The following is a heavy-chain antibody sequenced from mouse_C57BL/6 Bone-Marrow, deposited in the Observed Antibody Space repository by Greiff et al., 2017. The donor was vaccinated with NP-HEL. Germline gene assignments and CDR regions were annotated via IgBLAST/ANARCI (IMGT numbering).Heavy chain of an antibody. CDR2: INPNNGGT. CDR1: GYTFTDYY. J-gene: IGHJ1*03. V-gene: IGHV1-26*01. Sequence: VQLQQSGPELVKPGASVKISCKASGYTFTDYYMNWVKQSHGKSLEWIGDINPNNGGTSYNQKFKGKATLTVDKSSSTAYMELRSLTSEDSAVYYCARTPMTFHVWGTGTTVTVSS. D-gene: IGHD2-3*01. CDR3: ARTPMTFHV.